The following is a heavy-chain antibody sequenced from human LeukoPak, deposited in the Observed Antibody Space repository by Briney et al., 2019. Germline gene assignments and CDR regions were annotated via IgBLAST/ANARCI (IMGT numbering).Heavy chain of an antibody. J-gene: IGHJ4*02. CDR1: GFTFSSYW. Sequence: GGSLRLSCAASGFTFSSYWMSWVRQAPGKGLEWVANIKLDGSEKHCVDSVKGRFTVSRDNGNNSLFLQLNSLRDEDTAVYYCAKDWDHWGQGTLVTVSS. CDR3: AKDWDH. CDR2: IKLDGSEK. V-gene: IGHV3-7*01.